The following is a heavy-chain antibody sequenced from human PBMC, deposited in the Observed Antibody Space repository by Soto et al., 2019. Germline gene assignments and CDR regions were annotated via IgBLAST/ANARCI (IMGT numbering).Heavy chain of an antibody. V-gene: IGHV4-34*01. CDR1: GGSFSGYY. CDR2: INHSGST. D-gene: IGHD3-3*01. J-gene: IGHJ6*03. Sequence: SETLSLTCAVYGGSFSGYYWSWIRQPPGKGLEWIGEINHSGSTNYNPSLKSRVTISVDTSKNQFSLKLSSVTAADTAVYYCARGSGITIFGVVTNRPGRSYMDVWGKGTTVTVS. CDR3: ARGSGITIFGVVTNRPGRSYMDV.